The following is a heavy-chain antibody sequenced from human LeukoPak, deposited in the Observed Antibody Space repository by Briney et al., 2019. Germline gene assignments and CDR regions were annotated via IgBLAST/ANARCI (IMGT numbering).Heavy chain of an antibody. CDR1: GFTFSSYW. Sequence: GGSLRLSCAAYGFTFSSYWMNWVRQDPGRGLEWVANIKHDGSEKYYVDSVRGRFTISRDNAKNSLYLQMNSLRPEDTAVYYCARAAGWDRSDYWGQGTLVTVSS. D-gene: IGHD1-26*01. V-gene: IGHV3-7*05. CDR3: ARAAGWDRSDY. CDR2: IKHDGSEK. J-gene: IGHJ4*02.